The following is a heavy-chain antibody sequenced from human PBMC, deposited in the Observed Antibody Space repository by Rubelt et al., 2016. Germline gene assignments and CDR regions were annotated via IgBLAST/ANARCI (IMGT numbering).Heavy chain of an antibody. CDR3: ARLSSSSGIDY. Sequence: QVKLQESGPGLVKPSETLSLTCTVSGGSISDYHWSWIRQPPGKGLEWIGYVHYTGSTNYNPSLESRVVISVETSKNQFSLGLRSVTAAETAVYYGARLSSSSGIDYWGQGILVTVSS. V-gene: IGHV4-59*01. CDR1: GGSISDYH. CDR2: VHYTGST. J-gene: IGHJ4*02. D-gene: IGHD6-6*01.